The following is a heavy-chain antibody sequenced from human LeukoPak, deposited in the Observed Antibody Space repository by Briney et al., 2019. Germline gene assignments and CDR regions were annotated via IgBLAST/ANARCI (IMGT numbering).Heavy chain of an antibody. CDR3: ARVFGYSGSYYPYYYYYMDV. J-gene: IGHJ6*03. D-gene: IGHD1-26*01. V-gene: IGHV4-4*07. Sequence: PSETLSLTCTVSGDSMRTSYWSWIRQPAGKGLEWIGRIQPGGTTNDKPSLKSRVTMSVDTSKNQFSLKLSSVTAADTAVYYCARVFGYSGSYYPYYYYYMDVWGKGTTVTVSS. CDR2: IQPGGTT. CDR1: GDSMRTSY.